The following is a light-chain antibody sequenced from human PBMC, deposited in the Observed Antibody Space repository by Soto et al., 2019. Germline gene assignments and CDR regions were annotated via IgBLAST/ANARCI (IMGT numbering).Light chain of an antibody. CDR3: LQDYNYPRT. CDR1: QGIRDE. J-gene: IGKJ2*01. Sequence: AIQMTQFPASLSASVGERVTITCRASQGIRDELGWYQQKPGKAPKLLIYGASRLESGVPSRFSGSGSGTDFSLTIYSLRPEDSATYFCLQDYNYPRTFGQGTKLQIK. CDR2: GAS. V-gene: IGKV1-6*01.